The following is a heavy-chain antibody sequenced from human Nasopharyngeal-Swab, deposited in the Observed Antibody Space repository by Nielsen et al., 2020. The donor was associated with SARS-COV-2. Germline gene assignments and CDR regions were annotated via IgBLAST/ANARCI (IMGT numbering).Heavy chain of an antibody. D-gene: IGHD3-3*01. J-gene: IGHJ5*02. Sequence: WIRQPPGKGLEWMGYIYYSGSTNYNPSLKSLVTISVDATKNQFSLKLSYGTTADTAVYYCAREIYDGHHDPWGQGTLVTVSS. CDR3: AREIYDGHHDP. V-gene: IGHV4-59*01. CDR2: IYYSGST.